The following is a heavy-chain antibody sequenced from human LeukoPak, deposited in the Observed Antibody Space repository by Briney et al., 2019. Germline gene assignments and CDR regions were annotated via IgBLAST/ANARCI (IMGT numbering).Heavy chain of an antibody. CDR1: GGSISSYY. D-gene: IGHD2-2*01. V-gene: IGHV4-4*07. J-gene: IGHJ5*02. Sequence: SETLSLNCTVSGGSISSYYWGWIRQPAGKGLEWIGRIYTSGSTNYNPSLKSRVTMSVDTSKNQFSLKLSSVTAADTAVYYCARDDAYCSSTSSCRENWFDPWGQGTLVTVSS. CDR2: IYTSGST. CDR3: ARDDAYCSSTSSCRENWFDP.